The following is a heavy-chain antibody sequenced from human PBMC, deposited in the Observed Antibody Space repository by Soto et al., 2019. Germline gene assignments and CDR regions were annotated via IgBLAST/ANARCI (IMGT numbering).Heavy chain of an antibody. CDR1: GGSISRGDYY. J-gene: IGHJ5*02. Sequence: QVQLQESGPGLVKPSQTLSLTCTVSGGSISRGDYYWSWIRQPPGKGLEWIGYIYYSGSTYYNPSLKSRVTISVDTSKNQFSLKLSSVTAADTAVYYCARADPDSWSGSNWFDPWGQGTLVTVSS. CDR3: ARADPDSWSGSNWFDP. CDR2: IYYSGST. D-gene: IGHD3-3*01. V-gene: IGHV4-30-4*01.